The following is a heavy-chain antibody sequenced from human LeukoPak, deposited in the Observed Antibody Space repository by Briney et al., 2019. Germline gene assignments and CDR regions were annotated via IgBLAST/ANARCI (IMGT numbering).Heavy chain of an antibody. D-gene: IGHD2-2*01. V-gene: IGHV4-34*01. CDR3: ARSLVVPAVTRYWYFDL. Sequence: NPSETLSLTCAVYGGSFSGYYWSWIRQPPGKGLEWIGEINHSGSTNYSPSLKSRVTMSVDTSKNQFSLRLSSVTVADTAVYYCARSLVVPAVTRYWYFDLWGRGTLVTVST. J-gene: IGHJ2*01. CDR1: GGSFSGYY. CDR2: INHSGST.